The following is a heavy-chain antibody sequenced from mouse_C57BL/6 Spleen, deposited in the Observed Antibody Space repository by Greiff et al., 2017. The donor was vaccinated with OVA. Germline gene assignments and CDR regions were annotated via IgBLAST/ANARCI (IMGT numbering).Heavy chain of an antibody. D-gene: IGHD2-4*01. Sequence: EVQLQQSGTVLARPGASVKMSCKTSGYTFTSYWMHWVEQRPGQGLEWIGAIYPGNSDTSYNQKFKGKAKLTAVTSASTAYMELSSLTNEDSAVYYCTRGSYDSGGFDYWGQGTTLTVSS. CDR3: TRGSYDSGGFDY. CDR1: GYTFTSYW. J-gene: IGHJ2*01. V-gene: IGHV1-5*01. CDR2: IYPGNSDT.